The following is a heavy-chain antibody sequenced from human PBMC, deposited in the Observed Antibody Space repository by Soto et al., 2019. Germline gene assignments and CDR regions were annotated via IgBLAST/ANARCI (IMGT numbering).Heavy chain of an antibody. Sequence: GGSLRLSCAASGFTFSSYAMHWVRQAPGKGLEWVAVISYDGSNKYYADSVKGRFTISRDNSKNTLYLQMNSLRAEDTAVYYCARDLRMDTAMVTAPVYYYYGMDVWGQGTTVTVSS. CDR1: GFTFSSYA. J-gene: IGHJ6*02. CDR3: ARDLRMDTAMVTAPVYYYYGMDV. CDR2: ISYDGSNK. D-gene: IGHD5-18*01. V-gene: IGHV3-30-3*01.